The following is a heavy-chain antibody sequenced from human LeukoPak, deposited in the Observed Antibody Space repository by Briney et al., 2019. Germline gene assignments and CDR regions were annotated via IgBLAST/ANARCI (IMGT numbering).Heavy chain of an antibody. Sequence: ASVRVSCKASGYTFTNYVIHWVRQAPGQRPECMGWINAGNGDTKYSHHSQGRVTITRDTSASTAYMEMSSLTSDDTALYYCARDDCGDTCYPGGYWGQGTLVTVSS. D-gene: IGHD2-21*01. J-gene: IGHJ4*02. CDR2: INAGNGDT. V-gene: IGHV1-3*01. CDR3: ARDDCGDTCYPGGY. CDR1: GYTFTNYV.